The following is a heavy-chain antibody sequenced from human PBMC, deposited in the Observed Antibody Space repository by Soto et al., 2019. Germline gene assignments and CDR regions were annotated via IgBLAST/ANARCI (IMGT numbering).Heavy chain of an antibody. CDR1: GGSISSYY. CDR2: IYYSGST. CDR3: ARERERRITMVRGEGGMDV. D-gene: IGHD3-10*01. Sequence: SETLSLTCTVSGGSISSYYWSWIRQPPGKGLEWIGYIYYSGSTNYNPSLKSRVTISVDTSKNQFSLKLSSVTAADTAVYYCARERERRITMVRGEGGMDVWGQGTTVTVSS. J-gene: IGHJ6*02. V-gene: IGHV4-59*01.